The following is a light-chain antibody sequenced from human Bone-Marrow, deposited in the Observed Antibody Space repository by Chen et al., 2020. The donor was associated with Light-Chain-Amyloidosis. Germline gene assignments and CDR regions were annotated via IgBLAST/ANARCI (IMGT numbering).Light chain of an antibody. J-gene: IGLJ2*01. CDR1: ALPTKY. CDR2: RDT. V-gene: IGLV3-25*03. Sequence: SYELTQPPSVPVSPGQPARITCPGDALPTKYAYWYQQKPGQAPGLVIHRDTERPSGISERFSGSSSGTTATWTISGVQAEDEADYHCQSADSSGTYGVIFGGGTKLTVL. CDR3: QSADSSGTYGVI.